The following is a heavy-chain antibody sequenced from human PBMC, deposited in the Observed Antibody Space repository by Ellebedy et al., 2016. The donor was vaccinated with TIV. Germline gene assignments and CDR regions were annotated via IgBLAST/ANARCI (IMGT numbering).Heavy chain of an antibody. V-gene: IGHV4-59*11. Sequence: SETLSLTCTVSGDSITSHFWSWIRRPPGKGLEWIGYVSSSGNTNYSPSPKSRVTISVDTSKNQLSLRLKSVTAADTAVYYCARTFTERLGGLTTHWVLDYWGQGSLVTASS. D-gene: IGHD4-17*01. CDR2: VSSSGNT. CDR3: ARTFTERLGGLTTHWVLDY. J-gene: IGHJ4*02. CDR1: GDSITSHF.